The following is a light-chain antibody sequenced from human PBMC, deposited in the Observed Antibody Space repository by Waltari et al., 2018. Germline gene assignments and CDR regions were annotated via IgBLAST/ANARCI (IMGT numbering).Light chain of an antibody. CDR2: QDS. V-gene: IGLV3-1*01. Sequence: SYELTQPPSVSVSPGQTASITCSGDTLGDKYACWYQQKPGQSPALVIYQDSKRPAGIPERFSGSNSGNTATLTISGTQAMDEADYYCQAWDSSTAVVFGGGTKLTVL. J-gene: IGLJ2*01. CDR1: TLGDKY. CDR3: QAWDSSTAVV.